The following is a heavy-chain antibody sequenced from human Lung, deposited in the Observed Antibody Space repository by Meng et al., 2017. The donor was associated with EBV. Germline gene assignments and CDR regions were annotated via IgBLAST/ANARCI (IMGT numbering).Heavy chain of an antibody. J-gene: IGHJ4*02. CDR2: ITYDGTKK. CDR3: TPFDY. CDR1: GFAFSKFG. Sequence: VGSGGGGVQLGGSLGLSCVASGFAFSKFGIHWVRQAPGKGLEWVAVITYDGTKKYYADSVEGRFTISRDNSKNTLFLQMNSLKVEDTAVYYCTPFDYWGQGTLVTVSS. V-gene: IGHV3-30*03.